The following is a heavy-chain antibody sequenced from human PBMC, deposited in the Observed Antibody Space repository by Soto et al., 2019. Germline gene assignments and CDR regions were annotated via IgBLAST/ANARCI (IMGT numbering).Heavy chain of an antibody. CDR1: GGCISSYY. J-gene: IGHJ6*02. D-gene: IGHD3-10*01. V-gene: IGHV4-59*01. CDR2: IYYSGST. CDR3: ARGRGSGSSFYYSGMDV. Sequence: PSESMALTCTADGGCISSYYWSWIRQPPWKGLEWIGYIYYSGSTNYNPSLKSRVTISVDTSKNQFSLKLSSVTAADTAVYYCARGRGSGSSFYYSGMDVWGQGTTVTVSS.